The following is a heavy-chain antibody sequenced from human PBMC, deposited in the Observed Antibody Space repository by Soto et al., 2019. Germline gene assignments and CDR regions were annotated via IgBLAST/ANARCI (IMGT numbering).Heavy chain of an antibody. J-gene: IGHJ4*02. Sequence: EVQLVESGGGLVQPGGSLRLSCAASGFTFSSYWMHWVRQAPGKGLVWVSRINSDGSSTSYADSVKGRVTISRDNAKNALYLQVDSLIAEDTAVYYCARDFRGRYSSGCRYDYWGQGTLVTVSA. CDR3: ARDFRGRYSSGCRYDY. D-gene: IGHD6-19*01. V-gene: IGHV3-74*01. CDR2: INSDGSST. CDR1: GFTFSSYW.